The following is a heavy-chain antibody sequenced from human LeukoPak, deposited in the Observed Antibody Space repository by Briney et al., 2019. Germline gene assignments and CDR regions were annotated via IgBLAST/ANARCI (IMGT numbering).Heavy chain of an antibody. D-gene: IGHD5-24*01. Sequence: GGSLRLSCAASGLTFSSYAMSWVRQAPGKGLEWVSTISGSGGNTYFADSVKGRFTISRDNSKNTLYLQMNSLRAEDTAVYYCATNDGYNYYFDYWGQGTLVTVSS. CDR1: GLTFSSYA. CDR3: ATNDGYNYYFDY. V-gene: IGHV3-23*01. J-gene: IGHJ4*02. CDR2: ISGSGGNT.